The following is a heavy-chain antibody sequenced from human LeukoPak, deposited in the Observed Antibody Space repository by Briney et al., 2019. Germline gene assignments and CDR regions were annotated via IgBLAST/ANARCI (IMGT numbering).Heavy chain of an antibody. CDR2: IRYDGSNK. CDR3: AKEGVVPAALDYYYYMDV. CDR1: GFTFSSYG. D-gene: IGHD2-2*01. V-gene: IGHV3-30*02. J-gene: IGHJ6*03. Sequence: GGSLRLSCAASGFTFSSYGMHWVHQAPGKGLEWVAFIRYDGSNKYYADSVKGRFTISRDNSKNTLYLQMNSLRAEDTAVYYCAKEGVVPAALDYYYYMDVWGKGTTVTVSS.